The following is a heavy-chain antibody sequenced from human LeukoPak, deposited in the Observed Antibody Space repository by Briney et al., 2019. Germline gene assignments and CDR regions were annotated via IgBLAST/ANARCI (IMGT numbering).Heavy chain of an antibody. CDR3: ARNGPTWDYYYYMDV. CDR2: INPNSGGT. D-gene: IGHD2-8*01. V-gene: IGHV1-2*02. J-gene: IGHJ6*03. CDR1: GYTFTGYY. Sequence: GASVKVSCKASGYTFTGYYMHWVRQAPGQGLEWMGWINPNSGGTNYAQKFQGRVTMTRDTPISTAYMELSRLRSDDTAVYYCARNGPTWDYYYYMDVWGKGTTVTISS.